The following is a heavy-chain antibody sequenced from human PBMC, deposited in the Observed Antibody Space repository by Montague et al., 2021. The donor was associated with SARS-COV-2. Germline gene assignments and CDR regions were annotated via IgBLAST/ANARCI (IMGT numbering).Heavy chain of an antibody. CDR1: GGSISSYS. CDR2: IYYSGST. V-gene: IGHV4-59*01. CDR3: ARDSRTDFDWLFPDSGSYYYYMDV. Sequence: SETLSLTCTVSGGSISSYSWSWIRQPPGKGLEWIGYIYYSGSTNYNPSLKSRVTISVDTSKYQFSLKLSSVTAADTAVYYCARDSRTDFDWLFPDSGSYYYYMDVWGKGTTVTVSS. J-gene: IGHJ6*03. D-gene: IGHD3-9*01.